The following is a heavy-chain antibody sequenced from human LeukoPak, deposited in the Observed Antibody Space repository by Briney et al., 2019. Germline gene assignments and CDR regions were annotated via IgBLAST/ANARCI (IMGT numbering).Heavy chain of an antibody. J-gene: IGHJ3*02. CDR1: GGSISSYY. Sequence: SETLSLTCTVSGGSISSYYWSWIRQPAGKGLEWIGRIYTSGSTNYNPSLKSRVTMSIDTSKNQFSLKLSSVTAADTAVYYCARGGVPYSSSWYARYAFDIWGQGTMVTVSS. CDR2: IYTSGST. V-gene: IGHV4-4*07. D-gene: IGHD6-13*01. CDR3: ARGGVPYSSSWYARYAFDI.